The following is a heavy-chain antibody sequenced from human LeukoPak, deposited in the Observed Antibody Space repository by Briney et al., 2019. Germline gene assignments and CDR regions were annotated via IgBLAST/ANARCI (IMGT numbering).Heavy chain of an antibody. CDR3: AKSPCGAGDIFDF. D-gene: IGHD2-15*01. Sequence: PRGSLRLSCAPSGFTLTTHAMSWVRQAPGKGLEWDSSIRDIGGSTYYTESVKGRFTISRDNSKNSLYLQMNSLRAEDTAVYYCAKSPCGAGDIFDFWGQGTLVTVSS. CDR2: IRDIGGST. J-gene: IGHJ4*02. V-gene: IGHV3-23*01. CDR1: GFTLTTHA.